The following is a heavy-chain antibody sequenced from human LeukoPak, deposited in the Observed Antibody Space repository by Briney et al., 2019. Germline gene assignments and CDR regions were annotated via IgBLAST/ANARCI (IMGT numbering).Heavy chain of an antibody. J-gene: IGHJ4*02. CDR3: ARGYDFWSGYPHFDY. V-gene: IGHV1-69*01. CDR2: IIPIFGTA. CDR1: RGTFSSYA. D-gene: IGHD3-3*01. Sequence: ASVKVSCKASRGTFSSYAISWVRQAPGQGLEWMGGIIPIFGTATYAQKFQGRVTITSDESTSTAYMELSSLRSEDTAVYYCARGYDFWSGYPHFDYWGQGTLVTVSS.